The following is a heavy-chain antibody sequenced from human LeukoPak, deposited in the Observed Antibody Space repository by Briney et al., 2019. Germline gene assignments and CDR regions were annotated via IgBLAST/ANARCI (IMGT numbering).Heavy chain of an antibody. V-gene: IGHV3-74*01. D-gene: IGHD5-12*01. CDR3: IRTLIVATSPYMDV. J-gene: IGHJ6*03. CDR1: GFTFSSYW. Sequence: GGSLRLSCAASGFTFSSYWMHWVREAPGKGLVWVSRVNSDGTGTTYADSVEGRFTISRDNAKNTVYLQMNSLRAEDTAIYYCIRTLIVATSPYMDVWGKGTTVTVSS. CDR2: VNSDGTGT.